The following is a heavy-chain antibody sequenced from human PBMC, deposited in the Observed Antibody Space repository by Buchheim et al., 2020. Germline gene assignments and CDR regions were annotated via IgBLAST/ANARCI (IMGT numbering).Heavy chain of an antibody. Sequence: QVQLVESGGGVVQPGRSLRLSCAASGFTFSSYAMHWVRQAPGKGLEWVAVISYDGSNKYYADSVKGRFTISRDNSKNTLSLQMNSLRAEDTAVYYCARGAEGGYDFWSGQGGYYGMDVWGQGTT. J-gene: IGHJ6*02. D-gene: IGHD3-3*01. CDR2: ISYDGSNK. CDR3: ARGAEGGYDFWSGQGGYYGMDV. V-gene: IGHV3-30-3*01. CDR1: GFTFSSYA.